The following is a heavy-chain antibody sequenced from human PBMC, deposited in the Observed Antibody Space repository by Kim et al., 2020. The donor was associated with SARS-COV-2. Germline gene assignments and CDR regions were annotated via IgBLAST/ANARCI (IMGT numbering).Heavy chain of an antibody. V-gene: IGHV3-73*01. D-gene: IGHD6-13*01. J-gene: IGHJ3*02. Sequence: GRFTISREDSKNTAYLQMNSLKTEDTAVYYCTRHQPYVAAASFDLRAFDIWGQGTMVTVSS. CDR3: TRHQPYVAAASFDLRAFDI.